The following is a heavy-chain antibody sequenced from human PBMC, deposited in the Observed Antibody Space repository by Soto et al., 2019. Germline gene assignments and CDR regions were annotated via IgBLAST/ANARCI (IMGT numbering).Heavy chain of an antibody. D-gene: IGHD1-26*01. CDR3: VRGDEVGLTTSFDY. CDR2: ISDRSSYI. J-gene: IGHJ4*02. Sequence: GVSLRLSCLASGISFSSSRMNWVRQAPGKGLEWLSCISDRSSYIYYADSVKGRFTISRDNTKNSLYLQMNSLRGEDTAVYYCVRGDEVGLTTSFDYWGQGXLVTVYS. V-gene: IGHV3-21*01. CDR1: GISFSSSR.